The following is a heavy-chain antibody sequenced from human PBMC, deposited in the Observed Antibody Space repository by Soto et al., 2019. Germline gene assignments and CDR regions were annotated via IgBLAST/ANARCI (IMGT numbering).Heavy chain of an antibody. CDR1: GFTFSSYS. J-gene: IGHJ2*01. D-gene: IGHD4-17*01. Sequence: EVQLVESGGGLVKPGGSLRLSCAASGFTFSSYSMNWVRQAPGKGLEWVSSISSSSSYIYYADSVKGRFTIYRDNAKNSLYLQMNSLRAEDTAVYYCARGGTTVVTPWYFDLWGRGTLVTVSS. V-gene: IGHV3-21*01. CDR2: ISSSSSYI. CDR3: ARGGTTVVTPWYFDL.